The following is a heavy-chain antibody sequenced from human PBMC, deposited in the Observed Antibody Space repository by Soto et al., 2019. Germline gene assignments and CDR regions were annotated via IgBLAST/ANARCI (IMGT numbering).Heavy chain of an antibody. CDR2: VYYSGST. CDR3: ARDTWDGMDV. Sequence: SETLSLTCTVSGGSISSGNYYWIWIRQPPGKGLEWIGYVYYSGSTYYNPSLNSRVTMSMDTSKNQFSLELTSVTAADTAVYFCARDTWDGMDVWGQGTTVTVSS. V-gene: IGHV4-30-4*01. D-gene: IGHD7-27*01. CDR1: GGSISSGNYY. J-gene: IGHJ6*02.